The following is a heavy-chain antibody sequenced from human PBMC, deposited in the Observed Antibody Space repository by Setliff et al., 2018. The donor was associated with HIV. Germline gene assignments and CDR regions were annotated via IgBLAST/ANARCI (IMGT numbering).Heavy chain of an antibody. Sequence: GASVKVSCKASGYTFTSYPMHWVRQAPGQGLEWMGVTNTSGGSAGYAEKFRGRVTMTRDTSTNTVYMDLRNLRSEDTAVYYCARNQGDASGWYAGDYWGHGTLVTVSS. J-gene: IGHJ4*01. V-gene: IGHV1-46*01. D-gene: IGHD6-19*01. CDR1: GYTFTSYP. CDR3: ARNQGDASGWYAGDY. CDR2: TNTSGGSA.